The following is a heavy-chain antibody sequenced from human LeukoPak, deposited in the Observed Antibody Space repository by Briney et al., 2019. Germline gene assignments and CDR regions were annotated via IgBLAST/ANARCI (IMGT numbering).Heavy chain of an antibody. D-gene: IGHD3-22*01. CDR2: ISYDGSNK. J-gene: IGHJ4*02. Sequence: GGSLRLSCAASGFTFSSYAMHWVRQAPGKGLEWVAVISYDGSNKYYADSVKGRFTISRDNSKNTLYLQMNSLKTEDTAVYYCTADLRRTYRDSSDYLLSDSWGQGTLVTVSS. CDR1: GFTFSSYA. V-gene: IGHV3-30*04. CDR3: TADLRRTYRDSSDYLLSDS.